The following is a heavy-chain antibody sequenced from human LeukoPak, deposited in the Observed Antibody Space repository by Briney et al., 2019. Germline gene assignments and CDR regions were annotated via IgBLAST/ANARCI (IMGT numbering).Heavy chain of an antibody. CDR1: GFTFSSDS. J-gene: IGHJ4*02. V-gene: IGHV3-21*01. CDR3: ARGNLSGSLDY. D-gene: IGHD1-14*01. Sequence: GGSLRLSCAASGFTFSSDSMNCVRQAPGKGLEWVSSITSSSSYIYYADSVKGRFTISRDNAKNSLDLQMNSLRAEDTAVYYCARGNLSGSLDYWGQGTLVTVSS. CDR2: ITSSSSYI.